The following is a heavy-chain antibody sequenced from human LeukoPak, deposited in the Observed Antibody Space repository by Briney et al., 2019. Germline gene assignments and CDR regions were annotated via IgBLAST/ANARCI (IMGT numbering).Heavy chain of an antibody. CDR2: ISSSGSTI. D-gene: IGHD3-10*01. V-gene: IGHV3-48*03. Sequence: GGSLRLSCAASGFTFSSYEMNWVRQAPGKGLEWVPYISSSGSTIYYADSVKGRFTISRDNAKNSLYLQMNSLRAEDTAVYYCARGVLPPLFDYWGQGTLVTVSS. CDR1: GFTFSSYE. CDR3: ARGVLPPLFDY. J-gene: IGHJ4*02.